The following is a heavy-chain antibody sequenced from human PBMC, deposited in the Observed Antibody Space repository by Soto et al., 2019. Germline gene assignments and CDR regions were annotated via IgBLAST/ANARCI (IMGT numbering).Heavy chain of an antibody. Sequence: QVQLVQSGAEVKKPGSSVKVSCKASGGTFSSYAISWVRQAPGQGLEWMGGIIPIFGTANYAQKFHGRVTITADESTSTAYMELSSLRSEDTAVYYCARDGVGASYYYYYGMDVWGQGTTVTVSS. CDR2: IIPIFGTA. V-gene: IGHV1-69*12. D-gene: IGHD1-26*01. CDR1: GGTFSSYA. J-gene: IGHJ6*02. CDR3: ARDGVGASYYYYYGMDV.